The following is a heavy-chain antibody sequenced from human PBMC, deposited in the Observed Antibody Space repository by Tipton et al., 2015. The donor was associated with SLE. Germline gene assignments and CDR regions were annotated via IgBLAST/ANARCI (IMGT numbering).Heavy chain of an antibody. V-gene: IGHV1-3*01. D-gene: IGHD1-26*01. Sequence: QSGPEVKKPGASVKVSCKTSGYTFSNYMIYWVRQDPGQRLEWMGWINAGDGDTKYSQQFQGRVTFTRDTSATTAYMDLSSLGSEDTAVYFCARGGRGELHDYWGQGTLVTVSS. CDR1: GYTFSNYM. J-gene: IGHJ4*02. CDR3: ARGGRGELHDY. CDR2: INAGDGDT.